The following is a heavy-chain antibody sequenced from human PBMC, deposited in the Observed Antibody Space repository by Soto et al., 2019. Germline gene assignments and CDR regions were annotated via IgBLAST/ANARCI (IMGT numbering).Heavy chain of an antibody. CDR1: GFTFSSYS. J-gene: IGHJ6*03. Sequence: GGSLILSCAASGFTFSSYSMSWVRQAPGKRLEWVSAISGSGGSTYYADSVKGRFTISRDNSKNTLYLQMNSLRAEDTAVYYCAKDRDVLLWFGEFTPYYYMDVWGKGTTVTVSS. D-gene: IGHD3-10*01. CDR2: ISGSGGST. CDR3: AKDRDVLLWFGEFTPYYYMDV. V-gene: IGHV3-23*01.